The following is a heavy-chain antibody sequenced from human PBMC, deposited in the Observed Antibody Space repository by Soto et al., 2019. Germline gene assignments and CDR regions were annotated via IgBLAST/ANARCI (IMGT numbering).Heavy chain of an antibody. V-gene: IGHV3-30*18. CDR2: ISYDGSNK. J-gene: IGHJ4*02. CDR1: GFTFSSYG. D-gene: IGHD6-13*01. CDR3: AKDRGSSWYPNYFDY. Sequence: QVQLVESGGGVVQPGRSLRLSCAASGFTFSSYGMHWVRQAPGKGLEWVAVISYDGSNKYYADSVKCRFTISRDNSKNTLYLQMNSLRAEDTAVYYCAKDRGSSWYPNYFDYWGQGTLVTVSS.